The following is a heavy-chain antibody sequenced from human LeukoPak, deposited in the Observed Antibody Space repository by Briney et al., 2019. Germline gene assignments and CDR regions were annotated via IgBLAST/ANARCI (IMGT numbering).Heavy chain of an antibody. CDR2: INPNSGGT. CDR1: GYTFTGYY. D-gene: IGHD3-22*01. Sequence: GASVKVSCKASGYTFTGYYMHWVRQAPGQGLEWMGRINPNSGGTNYAQKFQGRVTMTRDTSISTAYMELSRLRSDDTVVYYCARGHDYYDSSGYYYVEEGWFDPWGQGTLVTVSS. CDR3: ARGHDYYDSSGYYYVEEGWFDP. J-gene: IGHJ5*02. V-gene: IGHV1-2*05.